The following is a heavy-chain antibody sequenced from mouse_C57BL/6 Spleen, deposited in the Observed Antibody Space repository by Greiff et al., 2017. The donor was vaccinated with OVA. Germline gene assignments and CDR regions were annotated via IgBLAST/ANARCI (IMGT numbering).Heavy chain of an antibody. D-gene: IGHD2-4*01. V-gene: IGHV3-6*01. Sequence: DVQLVESGPGLVKPSQSLSLTCSVTGYSITSGYYWNWIRQFPGNKLEWMGYISYDGSNNYNPSLKNRISITRDTSKNQFFLKLNSVTTEDTATYYCAKEGAYDYVWYFDVWGTGTTVTVSS. CDR1: GYSITSGYY. CDR3: AKEGAYDYVWYFDV. J-gene: IGHJ1*03. CDR2: ISYDGSN.